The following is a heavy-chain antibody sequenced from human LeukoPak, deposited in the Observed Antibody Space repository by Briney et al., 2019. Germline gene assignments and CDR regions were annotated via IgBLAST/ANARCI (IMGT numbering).Heavy chain of an antibody. CDR1: GFTFSSYA. CDR3: ARSPGILGTNYFDY. Sequence: PGVSLRLSCAASGFTFSSYAMHWVRQAPGKGLEWVAVISYDGSNKNYADSVKGRFTISGDNSKNTLYLQMNSLRAEDTSVYYCARSPGILGTNYFDYWGQGTLVTVSS. V-gene: IGHV3-30*04. J-gene: IGHJ4*02. CDR2: ISYDGSNK. D-gene: IGHD1-26*01.